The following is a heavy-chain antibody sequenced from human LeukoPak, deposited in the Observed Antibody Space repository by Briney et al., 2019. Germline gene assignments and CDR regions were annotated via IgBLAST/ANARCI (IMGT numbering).Heavy chain of an antibody. Sequence: ASVKVSCKASGYTFTSYGISWVRQAPGQGLEWMGWISAYNGNTNYAQKLQGRVTMTTDTSTSTAYMELRSLRSDDTAVYYCARGRGAVGATVYDAFDIWGQGTMVAVSS. J-gene: IGHJ3*02. V-gene: IGHV1-18*01. CDR1: GYTFTSYG. CDR3: ARGRGAVGATVYDAFDI. CDR2: ISAYNGNT. D-gene: IGHD1-26*01.